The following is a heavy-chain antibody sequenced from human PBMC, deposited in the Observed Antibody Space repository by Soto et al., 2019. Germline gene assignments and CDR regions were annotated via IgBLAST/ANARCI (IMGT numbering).Heavy chain of an antibody. CDR2: IYYSGST. V-gene: IGHV4-39*01. D-gene: IGHD6-13*01. Sequence: PSETLSLTCTVSGGSISSSSYYWGWIRQPPGKGLEWIGSIYYSGSTYYNPSLKSRVTISVDTSKNQFSLKLSSVTAADTAVYYCARHPPKSYYSSSWFFDYWGQGTLVTVSS. J-gene: IGHJ4*02. CDR1: GGSISSSSYY. CDR3: ARHPPKSYYSSSWFFDY.